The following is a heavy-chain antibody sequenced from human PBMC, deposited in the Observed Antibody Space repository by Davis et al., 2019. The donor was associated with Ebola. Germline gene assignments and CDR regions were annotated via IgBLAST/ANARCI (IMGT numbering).Heavy chain of an antibody. Sequence: PGGSLRLSCVASGFTFRNYWMSWVRQAPGKGLEWVANINPDGGATLYVDSVKGRFTISRDNSKSSLYLQMNSLRAEDTAVYYCASSHFDWLICGQGTLVTIPS. CDR1: GFTFRNYW. CDR2: INPDGGAT. D-gene: IGHD3-9*01. J-gene: IGHJ4*02. V-gene: IGHV3-7*03. CDR3: ASSHFDWLI.